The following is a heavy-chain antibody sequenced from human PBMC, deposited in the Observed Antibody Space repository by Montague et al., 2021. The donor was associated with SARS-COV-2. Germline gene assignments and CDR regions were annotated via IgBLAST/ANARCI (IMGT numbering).Heavy chain of an antibody. Sequence: GRTDKKPSLKSRATISRDTSKNQFSLKVRSVTAADTAVYYCARETMTADAFDIWGQGTMVTVSS. D-gene: IGHD1-14*01. CDR2: GRT. J-gene: IGHJ3*02. CDR3: ARETMTADAFDI. V-gene: IGHV4-59*01.